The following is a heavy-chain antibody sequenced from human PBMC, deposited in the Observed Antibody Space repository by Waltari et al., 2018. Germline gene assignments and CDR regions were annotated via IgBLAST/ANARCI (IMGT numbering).Heavy chain of an antibody. CDR1: SGSISSYY. D-gene: IGHD6-13*01. V-gene: IGHV4-59*01. Sequence: QVQLQESGPGLVKPSENLSLTCPLSSGSISSYYWSWIRQHPGKGLEWIGEIGYSGSANYNPSLKSRVTISVDTYKNQFSLKLSSVTAADTAVYYCALVGIAAVGTLKDYYYYHIDVWGKGTTVTVSS. J-gene: IGHJ6*03. CDR3: ALVGIAAVGTLKDYYYYHIDV. CDR2: IGYSGSA.